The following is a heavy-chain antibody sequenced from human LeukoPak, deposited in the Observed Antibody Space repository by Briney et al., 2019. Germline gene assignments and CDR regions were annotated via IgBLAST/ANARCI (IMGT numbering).Heavy chain of an antibody. J-gene: IGHJ4*02. D-gene: IGHD2-2*01. V-gene: IGHV5-51*01. Sequence: GESLNISCQGSGYSFTSYWIGWARQMPGKGLEWMGISYSGYSDTRYSPSLQGQDTISADESISTDHLQWSSLKAPDTAMDYCARRRVPAAMSLDYWGQGTLVTVSS. CDR1: GYSFTSYW. CDR2: SYSGYSDT. CDR3: ARRRVPAAMSLDY.